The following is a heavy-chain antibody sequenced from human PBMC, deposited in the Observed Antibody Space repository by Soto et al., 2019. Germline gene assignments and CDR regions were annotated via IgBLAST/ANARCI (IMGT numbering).Heavy chain of an antibody. V-gene: IGHV1-46*01. Sequence: ASVKVSCKTSGYSFTTYGISWVRRAPGQGLQWMGIINPSGGSTSYAQKFQGRVTMTRDTSTSTVYMELSSLRSEDTAVYYCARNGDGYNYEPFDYWGQGTLVTVSS. CDR2: INPSGGST. J-gene: IGHJ4*02. CDR3: ARNGDGYNYEPFDY. CDR1: GYSFTTYG. D-gene: IGHD5-12*01.